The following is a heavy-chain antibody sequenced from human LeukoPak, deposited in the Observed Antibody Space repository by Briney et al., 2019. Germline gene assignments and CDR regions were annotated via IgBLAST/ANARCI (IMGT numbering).Heavy chain of an antibody. CDR2: IYTSGST. CDR3: ARETLPAARHRWFDP. J-gene: IGHJ5*02. CDR1: GGSISSYY. V-gene: IGHV4-4*07. D-gene: IGHD2-2*01. Sequence: SETLSLTCTVSGGSISSYYWSWIRQPAGKGLEWIGRIYTSGSTNYNPSLKSRVTMSVDTSKNQFSLKLSSVTAADTAVYYCARETLPAARHRWFDPWGQGTLVTVSS.